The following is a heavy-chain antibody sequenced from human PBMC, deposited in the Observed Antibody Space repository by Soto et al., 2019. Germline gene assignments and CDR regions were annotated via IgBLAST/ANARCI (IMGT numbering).Heavy chain of an antibody. Sequence: QVQLVQSGAEVKKPGASVKVSCKASGYTFTGYYMHWVRQAPGQGLEWMGWINPNSGGTNYAQKFQGWVTMTRDTSISTACMELSRLRSDDTAVYYCARDIAAAGTPWFDPWGQGTLVTVSS. CDR2: INPNSGGT. D-gene: IGHD6-13*01. J-gene: IGHJ5*02. CDR1: GYTFTGYY. CDR3: ARDIAAAGTPWFDP. V-gene: IGHV1-2*04.